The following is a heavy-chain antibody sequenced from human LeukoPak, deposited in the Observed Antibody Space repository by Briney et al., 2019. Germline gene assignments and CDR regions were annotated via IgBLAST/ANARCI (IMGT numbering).Heavy chain of an antibody. V-gene: IGHV3-21*01. CDR2: ISSSSSYI. D-gene: IGHD5-18*01. CDR1: GFTFSRYS. J-gene: IGHJ4*02. Sequence: GGSLRLSCAASGFTFSRYSMNWVRQAPGNGLEWVSSISSSSSYIYYADSVKGRFTISRDNAKNSLYLQMNSLRAEDTAVYYCAVVGGYSYGYPIDYWGQGTLVTVSS. CDR3: AVVGGYSYGYPIDY.